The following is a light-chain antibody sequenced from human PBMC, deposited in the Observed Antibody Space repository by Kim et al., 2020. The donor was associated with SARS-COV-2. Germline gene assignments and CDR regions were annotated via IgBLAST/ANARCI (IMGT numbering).Light chain of an antibody. V-gene: IGKV3-20*01. Sequence: IVLTQSPCTLSFSPGERATLSCRAGQRVSSNYLAWYQQKPGQGPRLLIYGASTRAIGIPDRFSGSGSGTDFTLSISRLEPEDVAVYYCKQYARVPPWTFGQGTKVDIK. CDR3: KQYARVPPWT. CDR1: QRVSSNY. J-gene: IGKJ1*01. CDR2: GAS.